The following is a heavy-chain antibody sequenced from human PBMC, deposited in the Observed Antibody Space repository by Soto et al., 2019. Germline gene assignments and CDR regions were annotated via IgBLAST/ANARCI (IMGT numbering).Heavy chain of an antibody. CDR3: ARGYCGRTSCLEFPQPNGMDV. D-gene: IGHD2-21*01. Sequence: PGGSLRLSCAASGFSVSAYYMTWVRQAPGKGLEWLSNIYRGGTIYYSDSVKGRFTISRDDSRNTLYLHMTNLRAEDTAVYHCARGYCGRTSCLEFPQPNGMDVWGPGTTVTVSS. CDR2: IYRGGTI. J-gene: IGHJ6*02. CDR1: GFSVSAYY. V-gene: IGHV3-53*01.